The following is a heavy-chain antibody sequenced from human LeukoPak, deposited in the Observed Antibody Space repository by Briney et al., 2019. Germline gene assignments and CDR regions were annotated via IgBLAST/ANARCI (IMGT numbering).Heavy chain of an antibody. J-gene: IGHJ4*02. CDR3: ARLGRDGYNLDY. D-gene: IGHD5-24*01. CDR1: GGSISSSSYY. V-gene: IGHV4-39*07. Sequence: SETLSLTCTVSGGSISSSSYYWGWIRQPPGKGLEWIGSIYYSGSTYYNPSLKSRVTISVDTSKNQFSLKLSSVTAADTAVYYCARLGRDGYNLDYWGQGTLVTVSS. CDR2: IYYSGST.